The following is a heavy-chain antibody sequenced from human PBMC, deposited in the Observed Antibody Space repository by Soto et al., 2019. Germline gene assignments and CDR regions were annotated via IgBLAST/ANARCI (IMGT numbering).Heavy chain of an antibody. D-gene: IGHD3-10*01. CDR3: ATSYGSGYRAFDY. J-gene: IGHJ4*02. CDR2: VSPILSMS. CDR1: GDTFSFYS. V-gene: IGHV1-69*04. Sequence: QVQLVQSGAEVKRPGSSVKVSCKASGDTFSFYSITWVRQSPGLWLEWMGRVSPILSMSNYPKRFKGRVTMTADKSTSTAYMELSGLRSEDPARYYCATSYGSGYRAFDYWGQGALVTVSS.